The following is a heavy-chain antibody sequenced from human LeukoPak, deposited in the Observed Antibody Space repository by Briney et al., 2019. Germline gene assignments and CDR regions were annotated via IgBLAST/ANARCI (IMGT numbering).Heavy chain of an antibody. CDR1: GGSISSYY. Sequence: PSETLSLTCTVSGGSISSYYWSWIRQPPGKGLEWIGYIYYSGSTNYNPSLKSRVTISVDTSKNQFSLKLSSVTAADTAVYYCARLFLPRPSGGFDYWGQGTLVTVSS. CDR3: ARLFLPRPSGGFDY. CDR2: IYYSGST. J-gene: IGHJ4*02. D-gene: IGHD2-15*01. V-gene: IGHV4-59*08.